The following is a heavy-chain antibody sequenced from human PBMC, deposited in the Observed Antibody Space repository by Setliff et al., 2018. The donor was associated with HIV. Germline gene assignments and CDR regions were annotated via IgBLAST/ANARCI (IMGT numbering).Heavy chain of an antibody. J-gene: IGHJ6*03. CDR2: IFYTGST. CDR3: VRGYCSSTTCYDDYYYMDV. Sequence: SETLSLTCTVSYGSISGHYWTWIRQPPGKGLEWIGYIFYTGSTNYNPSLKSRVTISVDTSKKQFFLKLSSVTAADTAVYYCVRGYCSSTTCYDDYYYMDVWGKGSTVTVSS. D-gene: IGHD2-2*01. CDR1: YGSISGHY. V-gene: IGHV4-59*11.